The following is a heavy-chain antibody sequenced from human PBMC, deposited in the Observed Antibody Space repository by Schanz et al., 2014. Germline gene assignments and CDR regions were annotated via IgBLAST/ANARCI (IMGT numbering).Heavy chain of an antibody. J-gene: IGHJ6*02. CDR3: AKDRGGDCEVSYYYGMDI. V-gene: IGHV3-30*18. Sequence: QVQLVESGGGVVRPGRSLRLSCAASGFTFSNYGMHWVRQAPGKGLEWVAVISYDGSDKFYADSVKGRFTISRDNSNNTLSLQMNSLRNEDTAVYYCAKDRGGDCEVSYYYGMDIWGQGTLVTVSS. CDR2: ISYDGSDK. D-gene: IGHD2-21*02. CDR1: GFTFSNYG.